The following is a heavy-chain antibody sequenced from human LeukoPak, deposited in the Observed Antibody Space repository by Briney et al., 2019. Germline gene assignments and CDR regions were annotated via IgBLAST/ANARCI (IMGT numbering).Heavy chain of an antibody. CDR1: GFTFNRNA. V-gene: IGHV3-23*01. CDR2: IGGSGDKT. J-gene: IGHJ4*02. D-gene: IGHD6-19*01. CDR3: VRRGDASSGWGDHDF. Sequence: GGSVRLSCAASGFTFNRNAISWVRQAPGKGLEWVSTIGGSGDKTFYADSVKGRFTISRDNSKNMVHLQMNSLTGEDTALYYCVRRGDASSGWGDHDFWGQGALVTVSS.